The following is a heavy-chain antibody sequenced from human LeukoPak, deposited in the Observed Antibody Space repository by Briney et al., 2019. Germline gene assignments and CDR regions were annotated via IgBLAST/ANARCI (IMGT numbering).Heavy chain of an antibody. J-gene: IGHJ4*02. CDR2: ISDVEKIP. CDR1: GFTFANYA. D-gene: IGHD3-10*01. V-gene: IGHV3-23*01. CDR3: ARHDSYIPY. Sequence: QTGGSLRLSCAASGFTFANYAMSWARQAPGKGLEWVSGISDVEKIPYYSDSVKGRFTISRDNSKKTVYLQMNNLRAEDTAVYFCARHDSYIPYWGQGIPVTVSS.